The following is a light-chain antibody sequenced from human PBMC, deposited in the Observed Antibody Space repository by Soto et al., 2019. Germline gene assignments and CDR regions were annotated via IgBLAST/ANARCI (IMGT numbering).Light chain of an antibody. CDR2: DAS. CDR1: QDIKRW. Sequence: DIQMTQSPSSVSASVGDRVTITCRASQDIKRWLAWYQQKPGKAPELLIYDASSLQSGVPSRFSGSGSGTDFTLTISSLQPEDFATYYCEQVNSFPITFGQGTRLEIK. V-gene: IGKV1-12*01. CDR3: EQVNSFPIT. J-gene: IGKJ5*01.